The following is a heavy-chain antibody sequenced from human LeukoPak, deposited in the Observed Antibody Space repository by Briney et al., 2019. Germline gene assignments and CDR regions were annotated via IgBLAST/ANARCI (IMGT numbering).Heavy chain of an antibody. CDR1: GYTFTSYY. CDR3: ARGRGLGVVSPYFDY. CDR2: INPSGGST. J-gene: IGHJ4*02. V-gene: IGHV1-46*01. Sequence: GAPVKVSCKASGYTFTSYYMHWVRQAPGQGLEWMGIINPSGGSTSYAQKFQGRVTMTRDTSTSTVYMELSSLRSEDTAVYYCARGRGLGVVSPYFDYWGQGTLVTVSS. D-gene: IGHD3-3*01.